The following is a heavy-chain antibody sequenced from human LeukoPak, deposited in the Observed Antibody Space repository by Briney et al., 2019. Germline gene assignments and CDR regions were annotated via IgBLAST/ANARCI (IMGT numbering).Heavy chain of an antibody. CDR3: ARGGAYDFWRGYYYYGMDV. CDR1: GYTFTSYG. J-gene: IGHJ6*02. CDR2: ISAYNGNT. V-gene: IGHV1-18*01. Sequence: ASVKVSCKASGYTFTSYGISWVRQAPGQGLEWMGWISAYNGNTNYAQKLQGGVTMTTDTSTSTAYMELRSLRSDDTAVYYCARGGAYDFWRGYYYYGMDVWGQGTTVTVSS. D-gene: IGHD3-3*01.